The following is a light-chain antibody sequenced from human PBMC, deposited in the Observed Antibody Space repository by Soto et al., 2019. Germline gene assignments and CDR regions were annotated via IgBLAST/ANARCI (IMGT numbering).Light chain of an antibody. CDR3: LLYYGGAHVV. CDR1: TGAVTSGYY. V-gene: IGLV7-43*01. CDR2: STS. Sequence: QAVVTQEPSLTVSPGGTVTLTCASSTGAVTSGYYPNWFQQKPGQAPRALIYSTSNKDSWTPARFSGSLLGGKAALTLSGVQPEDEAEYYRLLYYGGAHVVFGGGTMLTVL. J-gene: IGLJ2*01.